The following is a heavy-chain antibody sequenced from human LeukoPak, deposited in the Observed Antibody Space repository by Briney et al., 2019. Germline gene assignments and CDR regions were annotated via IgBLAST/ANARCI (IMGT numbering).Heavy chain of an antibody. J-gene: IGHJ1*01. V-gene: IGHV3-21*04. Sequence: GGSLRLSCAASGFTFSSYSMNWVRQAPGKGLEWVSSISSSSTYIYYADSVKGRVTISRDNSKNTLYLQMNSLRAEDTAVYYCAKDQSGSYYDTDFQHWGQGTLVTVSS. D-gene: IGHD1-26*01. CDR2: ISSSSTYI. CDR3: AKDQSGSYYDTDFQH. CDR1: GFTFSSYS.